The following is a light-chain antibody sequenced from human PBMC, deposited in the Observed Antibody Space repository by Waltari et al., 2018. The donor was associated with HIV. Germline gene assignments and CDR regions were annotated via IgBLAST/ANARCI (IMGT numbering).Light chain of an antibody. Sequence: QSVLTQPPSASGTPGQRVTISCSGSSSNIERNTVNWYQQFPGTTPKVVIYSSKQRPSGFPDLFSGARSGTSAPLAISGLQSEDEAHYYCAAWDDSLDGYVFGPGTEVTVL. V-gene: IGLV1-44*01. CDR3: AAWDDSLDGYV. CDR1: SSNIERNT. J-gene: IGLJ1*01. CDR2: SSK.